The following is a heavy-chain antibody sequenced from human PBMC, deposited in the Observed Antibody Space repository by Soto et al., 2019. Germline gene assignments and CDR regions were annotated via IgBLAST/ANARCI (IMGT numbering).Heavy chain of an antibody. CDR1: GYTFTSYD. CDR2: MNPNSGNT. Sequence: ASVKVSCKASGYTFTSYDINWVRQATGQGLEWMGWMNPNSGNTGYAQKFQGRVTMTRNTSISTAYMELSSLRSEDTAVYYCARAQAYYYDSSGYYYSDGMDVWCQGTTVTVSS. D-gene: IGHD3-22*01. CDR3: ARAQAYYYDSSGYYYSDGMDV. V-gene: IGHV1-8*01. J-gene: IGHJ6*02.